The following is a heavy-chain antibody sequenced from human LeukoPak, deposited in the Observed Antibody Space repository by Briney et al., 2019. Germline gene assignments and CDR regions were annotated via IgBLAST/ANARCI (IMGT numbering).Heavy chain of an antibody. CDR2: IYTSGST. CDR1: GGSISSYY. D-gene: IGHD6-6*01. J-gene: IGHJ4*02. Sequence: PSETLSLTCTVSGGSISSYYWSWIRQPAGKGLEWIGRIYTSGSTNYNPSLKSRVTISVDKSKNQFSLKLSSVTAADTAVYYCARGGLAARPGYFDYWGQGTLVTVSP. V-gene: IGHV4-4*07. CDR3: ARGGLAARPGYFDY.